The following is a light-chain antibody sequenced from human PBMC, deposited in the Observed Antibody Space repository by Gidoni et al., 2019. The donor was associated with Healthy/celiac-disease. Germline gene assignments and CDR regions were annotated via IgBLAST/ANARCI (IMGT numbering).Light chain of an antibody. CDR1: SSNIGSNT. CDR3: AAWDDSLNGRV. Sequence: QSVLTQPPSASGTPGQRVTISCSGSSSNIGSNTVNWYQQPPGTAPKLLIYSNNQQPSGVPDRFSGSKSGTSASLAISGLQSEDEADYYCAAWDDSLNGRVFGGGTKLTV. CDR2: SNN. J-gene: IGLJ2*01. V-gene: IGLV1-44*01.